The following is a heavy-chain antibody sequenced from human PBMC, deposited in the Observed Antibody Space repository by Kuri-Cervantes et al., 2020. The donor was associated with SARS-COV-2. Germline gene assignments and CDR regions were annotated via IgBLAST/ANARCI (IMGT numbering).Heavy chain of an antibody. Sequence: GGSLRLSCAASGLTFSSYAMSWVRQAPGKGLEWVSAISGSGGSTYYADSVKGRFTISRDNSKNTLYLQMNSLRAEDTAVYYCARDEVVVVPAAISGWYYYGMDVWGQGTTVTVSS. CDR3: ARDEVVVVPAAISGWYYYGMDV. J-gene: IGHJ6*02. CDR1: GLTFSSYA. D-gene: IGHD2-2*02. V-gene: IGHV3-23*01. CDR2: ISGSGGST.